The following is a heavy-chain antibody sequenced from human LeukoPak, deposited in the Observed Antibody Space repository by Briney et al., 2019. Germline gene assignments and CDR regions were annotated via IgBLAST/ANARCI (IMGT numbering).Heavy chain of an antibody. CDR3: ARDGYGTYYYDSSGYYSPEYFQH. CDR1: GYTFTGYY. V-gene: IGHV1-2*02. CDR2: INPNSGGT. Sequence: VASVKVSCKASGYTFTGYYMHWVRQAPGQGLEWMGLINPNSGGTNYAQKFQGRGTMTRDTSISTAYMELSRLRSDDTAVYYCARDGYGTYYYDSSGYYSPEYFQHWGQGTLVTVSS. D-gene: IGHD3-22*01. J-gene: IGHJ1*01.